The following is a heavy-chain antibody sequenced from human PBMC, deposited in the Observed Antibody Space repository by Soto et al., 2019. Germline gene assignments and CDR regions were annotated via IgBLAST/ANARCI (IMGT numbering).Heavy chain of an antibody. CDR2: ISSNGGST. V-gene: IGHV3-64D*06. D-gene: IGHD3-9*01. CDR3: VKGLLYDIVTGYYPLDY. Sequence: GGSLRLSCSASGFTFSSYAMHWVRQAPGKGLEYVSAISSNGGSTYYADSVKGRFTISRDNSKNTLYLQMSSLRAEDTAVYYCVKGLLYDIVTGYYPLDYWGQGTLVTVSS. J-gene: IGHJ4*02. CDR1: GFTFSSYA.